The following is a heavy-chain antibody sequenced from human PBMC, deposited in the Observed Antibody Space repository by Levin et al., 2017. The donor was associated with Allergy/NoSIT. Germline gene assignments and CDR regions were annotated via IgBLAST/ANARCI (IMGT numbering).Heavy chain of an antibody. D-gene: IGHD2-15*01. J-gene: IGHJ3*01. V-gene: IGHV5-51*01. CDR2: IYPADSDT. Sequence: GESLKISCKGSGYMFTSYWIGWVRQMPGKGLEWMGIIYPADSDTRYSPSFQGQVTISADKSITTAYLQWRSLGAADTAMYYCARYCSGGNCYSHAYGVWGQGSLVPVSS. CDR1: GYMFTSYW. CDR3: ARYCSGGNCYSHAYGV.